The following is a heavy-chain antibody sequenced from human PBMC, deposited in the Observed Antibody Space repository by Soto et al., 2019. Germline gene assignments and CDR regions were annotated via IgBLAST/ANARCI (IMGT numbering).Heavy chain of an antibody. D-gene: IGHD3-10*01. CDR2: AYHSGST. CDR1: GGFTSTNNW. V-gene: IGHV4-4*02. Sequence: SETLSLTYAVSGGFTSTNNWWRWVRQPPGKGLEWIGDAYHSGSTEYNPSPKSRVSIPVDKSKNQISLKLTSATAADTAVYYCARSPPSSYYGGSGTFDYWGQGTLVTVSS. CDR3: ARSPPSSYYGGSGTFDY. J-gene: IGHJ4*02.